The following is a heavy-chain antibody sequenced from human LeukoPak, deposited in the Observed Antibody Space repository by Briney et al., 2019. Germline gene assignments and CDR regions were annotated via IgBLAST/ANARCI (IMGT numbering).Heavy chain of an antibody. J-gene: IGHJ4*02. D-gene: IGHD3-10*01. CDR3: ATGPISGVWFGEFLNDY. V-gene: IGHV1-24*01. CDR2: FDPEKGET. Sequence: ASVKVSCKVSGYTLTELSMHWVRQAPGKGFEWMGRFDPEKGETIYAQKFQGRVTMTEDTSTDTAYMELSSLRSEDTAVYYCATGPISGVWFGEFLNDYWGQGTLVTVSS. CDR1: GYTLTELS.